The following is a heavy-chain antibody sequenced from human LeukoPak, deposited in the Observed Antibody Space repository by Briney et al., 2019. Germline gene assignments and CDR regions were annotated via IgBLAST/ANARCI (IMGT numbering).Heavy chain of an antibody. CDR3: AREIVVVAANLNWFDP. CDR2: IYYSGST. J-gene: IGHJ5*02. Sequence: SETLSLTCTVSGGSISSYYWSWIRQPPGKGLEWIGYIYYSGSTNYNPSLKSRVTISVDTSKNQFSLKLSSVTAADTAVYYCAREIVVVAANLNWFDPWGQGTLVTVSS. D-gene: IGHD2-15*01. V-gene: IGHV4-59*12. CDR1: GGSISSYY.